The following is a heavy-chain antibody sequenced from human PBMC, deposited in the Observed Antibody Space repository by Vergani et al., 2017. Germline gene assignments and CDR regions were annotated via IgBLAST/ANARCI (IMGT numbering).Heavy chain of an antibody. CDR2: IYWDDDK. D-gene: IGHD3-3*01. CDR3: ARVKRFLEIEDV. V-gene: IGHV2-5*02. CDR1: GFSLSTSGVG. Sequence: QITLKESGPTLVKPTQTLTLTCTFSGFSLSTSGVGVGWIRQPPGKALEWLALIYWDDDKRYSTSLKSRLTISKDTSKSQVVLTMTNMDPVDTATYYCARVKRFLEIEDVWGKGTTVTVSS. J-gene: IGHJ6*04.